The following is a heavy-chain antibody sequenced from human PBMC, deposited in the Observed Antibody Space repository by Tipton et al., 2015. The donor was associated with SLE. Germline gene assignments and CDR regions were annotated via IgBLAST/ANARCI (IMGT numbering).Heavy chain of an antibody. V-gene: IGHV4-34*01. CDR3: ARSFSSSSTYFYYGMDV. CDR1: GGSFSGYY. J-gene: IGHJ6*02. CDR2: INHSGST. Sequence: TLSLTCAVYGGSFSGYYWSWIRQPPGKGLQWIGEINHSGSTNYNPSLKTRVTISVGTSKNQFSLKLRSVTAADTAVYYCARSFSSSSTYFYYGMDVWGQGTTVTVSS. D-gene: IGHD6-13*01.